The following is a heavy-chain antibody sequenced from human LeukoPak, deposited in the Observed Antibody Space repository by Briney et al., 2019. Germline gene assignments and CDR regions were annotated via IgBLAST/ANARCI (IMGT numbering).Heavy chain of an antibody. CDR1: GYTFTSYA. Sequence: ASVKVSCKASGYTFTSYAMNWVRQAPGQGLEWMGWINAYKANTNYAQKFQGRVTMTEDTSTDTAYMELSSLRSEDTAVYYCATGLLWFGESLDYWGQGTLVTVSS. V-gene: IGHV1-18*01. CDR2: INAYKANT. D-gene: IGHD3-10*01. CDR3: ATGLLWFGESLDY. J-gene: IGHJ4*02.